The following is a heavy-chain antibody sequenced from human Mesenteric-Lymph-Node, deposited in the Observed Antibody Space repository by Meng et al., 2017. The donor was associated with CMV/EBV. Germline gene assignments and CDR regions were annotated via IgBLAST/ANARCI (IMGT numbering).Heavy chain of an antibody. CDR1: GYTFTGYY. V-gene: IGHV1-2*02. CDR2: INPNSGGT. J-gene: IGHJ4*02. Sequence: ASVKVSCKTSGYTFTGYYMHWVRQAPGQGLEWMGWINPNSGGTNYAQKFQGRVTMTRDTSISTAYMELSRLRSDDTAVYYCASPYDSSGYFGYWGQGTLVTVSS. D-gene: IGHD3-22*01. CDR3: ASPYDSSGYFGY.